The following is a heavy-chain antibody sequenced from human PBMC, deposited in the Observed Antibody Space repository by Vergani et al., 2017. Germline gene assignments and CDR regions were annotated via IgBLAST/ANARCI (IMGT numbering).Heavy chain of an antibody. Sequence: QVNLQESGPGLVKPSETLSLTCAVSGDSISSGNNWGWIRQPPWKGLEWISSVSHIGDTYFNPSRKGRVSISMDTSKNYIFLTLSSVTAADTAMYYCARRSSSYYFDIWDQGVLITVS. CDR1: GDSISSGNN. CDR2: VSHIGDT. D-gene: IGHD3-22*01. J-gene: IGHJ5*02. CDR3: ARRSSSYYFDI. V-gene: IGHV4-38-2*01.